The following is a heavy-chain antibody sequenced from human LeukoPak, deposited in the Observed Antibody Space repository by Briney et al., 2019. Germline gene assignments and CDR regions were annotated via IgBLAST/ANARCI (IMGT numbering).Heavy chain of an antibody. Sequence: GGSLRLSCAASGFPFSSYERKGVRQAPGKGLEGVSYISSRCSTIYYADSVKGRFTISRDNAKKSLYLQMNSPRAEDTAVYYWAELGITMIGGVWGKGTPVTISS. J-gene: IGHJ6*04. CDR1: GFPFSSYE. D-gene: IGHD3-10*02. V-gene: IGHV3-48*03. CDR3: AELGITMIGGV. CDR2: ISSRCSTI.